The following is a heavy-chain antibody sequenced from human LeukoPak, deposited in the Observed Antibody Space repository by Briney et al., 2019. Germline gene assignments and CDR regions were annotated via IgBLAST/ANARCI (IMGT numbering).Heavy chain of an antibody. J-gene: IGHJ3*02. CDR2: IIPILGIA. CDR1: GGTFSSYA. D-gene: IGHD4-17*01. V-gene: IGHV1-69*04. CDR3: ARDTAPRGAFDI. Sequence: SVKVSCKASGGTFSSYAISWVRQAPGQGLEWMGRIIPILGIANYAQKFQGRVTITADKSTSTAYMELSSLRSEDTAVYYCARDTAPRGAFDIGGQGTMVTVSS.